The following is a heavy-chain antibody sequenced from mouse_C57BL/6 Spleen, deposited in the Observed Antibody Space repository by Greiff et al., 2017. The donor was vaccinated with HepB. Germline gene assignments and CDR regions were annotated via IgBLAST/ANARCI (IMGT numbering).Heavy chain of an antibody. J-gene: IGHJ2*01. V-gene: IGHV1-72*01. D-gene: IGHD1-1*01. CDR3: ARNPIPLYGSSYFDY. CDR1: GYTFTSYW. CDR2: IDPNSGGT. Sequence: VQLQQSGAELVKPGASVKLSCKASGYTFTSYWMHWVKQRPGRGLEWIGRIDPNSGGTKYNEKFKSKATLTVDKPSSTAYMQLSSLTSEDSAVYYCARNPIPLYGSSYFDYWGQGTTLTVSS.